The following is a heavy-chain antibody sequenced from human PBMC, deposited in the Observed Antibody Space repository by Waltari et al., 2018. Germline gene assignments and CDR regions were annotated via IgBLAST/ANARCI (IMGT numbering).Heavy chain of an antibody. CDR3: ARNLEDFYCTTTNCFMDY. CDR2: IWNHGRSE. D-gene: IGHD2-2*01. V-gene: IGHV3-33*01. J-gene: IGHJ4*02. Sequence: QVQLVESGGGVVQPGGSLRLVCAAFGFIFRDSGMPGVRQAPGKSPEWMAVIWNHGRSEFYEDSVKGRFTISRDNSKNILYLQMNNLRVEDTAIYYCARNLEDFYCTTTNCFMDYWGQGTLVTVSS. CDR1: GFIFRDSG.